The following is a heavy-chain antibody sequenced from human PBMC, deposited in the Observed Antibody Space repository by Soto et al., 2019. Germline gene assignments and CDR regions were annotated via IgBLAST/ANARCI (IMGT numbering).Heavy chain of an antibody. J-gene: IGHJ4*02. CDR1: GYTFTGYY. D-gene: IGHD1-7*01. V-gene: IGHV1-2*04. CDR3: ARVGWNYDDYFDY. Sequence: ASVKVSCKASGYTFTGYYMHWVRQAPGQGLERMGWINPNSGGTNYAQKFQGWVTMTRDTSISTAYMELSRLRSDDTAVYYCARVGWNYDDYFDYWGQGTLVTVSS. CDR2: INPNSGGT.